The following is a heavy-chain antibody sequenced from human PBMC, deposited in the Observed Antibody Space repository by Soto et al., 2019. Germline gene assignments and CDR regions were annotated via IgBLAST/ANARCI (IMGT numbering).Heavy chain of an antibody. Sequence: EVQLVESGGGLVQPGGSLRLSCAASGFTFSSSSMNWVRQAPGKGLEWVSYISSSSSAIYYADSVKGRFTISRDNAKNSLYLQMNSLRAEDTAVYYCAIDYDISSWGQGTLVTVSS. V-gene: IGHV3-48*01. D-gene: IGHD3-9*01. CDR1: GFTFSSSS. CDR2: ISSSSSAI. CDR3: AIDYDISS. J-gene: IGHJ5*02.